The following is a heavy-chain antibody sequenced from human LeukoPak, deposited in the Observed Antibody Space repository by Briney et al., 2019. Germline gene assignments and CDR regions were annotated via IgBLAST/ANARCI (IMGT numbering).Heavy chain of an antibody. D-gene: IGHD6-6*01. CDR2: IYYSGST. Sequence: PSETLSLTCTVSGCSISSGDYYWSWIRQPPGKGPEWIGYIYYSGSTYYNPSLKSRVTISIDTSKNQFSLKLSSVTASDTAVYYCARDHGHSSSSLHAFDIWGQGTMVTVSS. V-gene: IGHV4-30-4*08. CDR3: ARDHGHSSSSLHAFDI. CDR1: GCSISSGDYY. J-gene: IGHJ3*02.